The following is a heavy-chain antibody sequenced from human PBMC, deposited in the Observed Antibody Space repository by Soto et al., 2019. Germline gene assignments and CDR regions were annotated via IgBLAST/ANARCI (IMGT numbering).Heavy chain of an antibody. CDR3: ARDYSESSGFFGDYYGMDV. J-gene: IGHJ6*01. D-gene: IGHD3-22*01. CDR1: GFTFSDYY. Sequence: QVQLVESGGGLVKPGGSLRLSCAASGFTFSDYYMIWIRQAPGKGLEWVSYISSSGNSIYYADSVKGRFTISRDSAKNSLYLQMNSLRAEDTAVYYCARDYSESSGFFGDYYGMDVWGQGTTVTVSS. V-gene: IGHV3-11*01. CDR2: ISSSGNSI.